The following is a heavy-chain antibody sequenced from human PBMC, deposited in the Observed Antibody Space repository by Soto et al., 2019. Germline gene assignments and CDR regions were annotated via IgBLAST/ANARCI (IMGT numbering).Heavy chain of an antibody. CDR2: INHSGST. J-gene: IGHJ4*02. Sequence: SETLSLTCAVSGGSFTAYYWSWIRQPPGKGLEWIGEINHSGSTNYNPSLKSRVTISVDTSKNQFSLKLSSVTAADTAVYYCARGRRDGYNYPFDYWGQGTLVTVSS. CDR3: ARGRRDGYNYPFDY. V-gene: IGHV4-34*01. D-gene: IGHD5-12*01. CDR1: GGSFTAYY.